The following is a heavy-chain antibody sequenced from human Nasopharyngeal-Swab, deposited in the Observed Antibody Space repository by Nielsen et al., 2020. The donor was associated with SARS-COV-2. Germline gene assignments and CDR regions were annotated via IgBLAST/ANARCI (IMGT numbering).Heavy chain of an antibody. V-gene: IGHV3-23*01. Sequence: WIRQPPGKGLEWVSAISGSGGSTYYADSVKGRSTISRDNSKNTLYLQMNSLRAEDTAVYYCAKVRFLEWLLRFDPWGQGTLVTVSS. CDR2: ISGSGGST. D-gene: IGHD3-3*01. CDR3: AKVRFLEWLLRFDP. J-gene: IGHJ5*02.